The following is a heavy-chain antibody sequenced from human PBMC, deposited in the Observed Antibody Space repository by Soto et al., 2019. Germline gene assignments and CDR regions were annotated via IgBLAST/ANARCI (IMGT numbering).Heavy chain of an antibody. V-gene: IGHV3-7*01. CDR1: GFTFSDNW. Sequence: GGSLRLSCAASGFTFSDNWVNWVRQAPGKGLEWVATIKPDGSEQDYVEFVKGRFTISRDNAKNSLYLQMNSLRAEDTAVYYCATVPWTAAASWGQGTLVTVSS. D-gene: IGHD6-13*01. CDR3: ATVPWTAAAS. J-gene: IGHJ5*02. CDR2: IKPDGSEQ.